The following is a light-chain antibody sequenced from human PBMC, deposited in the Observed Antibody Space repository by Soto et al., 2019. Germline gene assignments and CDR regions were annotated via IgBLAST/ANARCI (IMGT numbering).Light chain of an antibody. J-gene: IGKJ4*01. V-gene: IGKV3-15*01. CDR2: GAS. CDR1: QSVSSY. Sequence: EIVMTQSPATLSVSLGDRATLSCRASQSVSSYLAWYQQKPGQAPRLLIYGASTRATGIPARFSGSGSETDFTLTISSLQSEDFATYYCQQYVDLPPTFGGGTKVEIK. CDR3: QQYVDLPPT.